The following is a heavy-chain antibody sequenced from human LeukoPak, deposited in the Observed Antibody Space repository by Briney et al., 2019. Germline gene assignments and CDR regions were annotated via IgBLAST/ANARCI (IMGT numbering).Heavy chain of an antibody. CDR2: IYYSGST. Sequence: SETLSLTCTVSGGSISSYYWSWIRQPPGKGLEWIGYIYYSGSTNYNPSLKSRVTISVDTSKNQFSLKLSSVTAADTAVYYCARSMRDGYNFGFDPWGQGTLVTVSS. J-gene: IGHJ5*02. CDR1: GGSISSYY. CDR3: ARSMRDGYNFGFDP. D-gene: IGHD5-24*01. V-gene: IGHV4-59*08.